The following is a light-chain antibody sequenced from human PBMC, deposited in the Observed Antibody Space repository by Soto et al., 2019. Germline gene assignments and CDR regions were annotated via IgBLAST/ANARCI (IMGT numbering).Light chain of an antibody. CDR3: QERSNWPIT. Sequence: EIVLTPTPATLSLSAGERATLSCRASQSVSTYLAWYQQKPGQAPRLLIYDTSVRAPGIPARFSGSGSGTDFTLTISSLEPEDFAVYYCQERSNWPITFGQGTRLEIK. V-gene: IGKV3-11*01. CDR1: QSVSTY. J-gene: IGKJ5*01. CDR2: DTS.